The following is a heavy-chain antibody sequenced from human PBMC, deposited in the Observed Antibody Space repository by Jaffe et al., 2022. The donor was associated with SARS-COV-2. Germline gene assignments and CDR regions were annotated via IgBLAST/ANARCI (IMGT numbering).Heavy chain of an antibody. CDR3: ARQNSQYYDFWSGYYRNYYYYYGMDV. J-gene: IGHJ6*02. V-gene: IGHV1-8*01. D-gene: IGHD3-3*01. CDR1: GYTFTSYD. CDR2: MNPNSGNT. Sequence: QVQLVQSGAEVKKPGASVKVSCKASGYTFTSYDINWVRQATGQGLEWMGWMNPNSGNTGYAQKFQGRVTMTRNTSISTAYMELSSLRSEDTAVYYCARQNSQYYDFWSGYYRNYYYYYGMDVWGQGTTVTVSS.